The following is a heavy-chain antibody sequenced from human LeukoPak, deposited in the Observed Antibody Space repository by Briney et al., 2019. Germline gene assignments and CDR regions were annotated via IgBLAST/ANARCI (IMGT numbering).Heavy chain of an antibody. J-gene: IGHJ6*03. Sequence: PETLSLTCTVSGGSISSHYWTWIRQSPVKGLEWIGDISNSGSTSYNPSLKSRVTISIDTSKNQFSLKLSSVTAADTAVYYCGRDALVGYFSYYYMDVWGKGTMVTVSS. CDR1: GGSISSHY. CDR3: GRDALVGYFSYYYMDV. V-gene: IGHV4-59*11. D-gene: IGHD2-15*01. CDR2: ISNSGST.